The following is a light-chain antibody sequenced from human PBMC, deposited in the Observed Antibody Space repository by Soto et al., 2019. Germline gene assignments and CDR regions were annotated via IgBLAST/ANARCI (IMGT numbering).Light chain of an antibody. V-gene: IGKV3-15*01. J-gene: IGKJ4*01. CDR2: GAS. CDR1: QSISRT. Sequence: EILMTQSPATLSVSPGEGLTLSCRASQSISRTLAWYQQRPGQAPRLLIYGASSRATGVPARFSGSGSGTEFTLTISSLQSEDFAVYYWQQYNDWPLTFGGGTKVEIK. CDR3: QQYNDWPLT.